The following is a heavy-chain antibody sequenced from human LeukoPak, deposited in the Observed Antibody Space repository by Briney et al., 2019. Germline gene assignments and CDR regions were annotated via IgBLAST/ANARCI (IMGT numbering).Heavy chain of an antibody. V-gene: IGHV3-48*03. CDR3: PRVEEDAFDI. Sequence: GGSLRLSCAASGFTFSSYEMNWVRQAPGKGLEWVSYISSSGSTIYYADSVKGRFTISRDNAKNSLYLQMNSLRAEDTAVYYCPRVEEDAFDIWGQGTMVTVSS. J-gene: IGHJ3*02. CDR2: ISSSGSTI. CDR1: GFTFSSYE.